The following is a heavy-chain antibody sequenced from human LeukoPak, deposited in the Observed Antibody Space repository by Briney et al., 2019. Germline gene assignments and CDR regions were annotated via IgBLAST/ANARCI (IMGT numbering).Heavy chain of an antibody. CDR3: GRNRGYTYGPLDY. CDR1: GFTFSSYS. Sequence: GGSLRLSCAASGFTFSSYSMNWVRQAPGKGLEWVSYISSSSGTIYHADSVKGRFTISRDNAKNSLYLQMNSLRAEDTAVFYCGRNRGYTYGPLDYWGQGTLVTVSS. V-gene: IGHV3-48*01. D-gene: IGHD5-18*01. CDR2: ISSSSGTI. J-gene: IGHJ4*02.